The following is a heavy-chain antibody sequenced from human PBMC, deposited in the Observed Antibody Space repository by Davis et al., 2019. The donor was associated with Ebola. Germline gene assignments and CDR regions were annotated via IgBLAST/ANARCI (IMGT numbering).Heavy chain of an antibody. Sequence: PGGSLRLSCEGSGNSYTSYWIGWVRQKPGKGLEWMGIIYTGDSDTRYSPSFRGQVTISADKSITTAYLKWSSLKASDTAMYYCASLRRTITGMDDGFDIWGQGTKVTVSS. CDR1: GNSYTSYW. CDR3: ASLRRTITGMDDGFDI. V-gene: IGHV5-51*01. J-gene: IGHJ3*02. D-gene: IGHD1-20*01. CDR2: IYTGDSDT.